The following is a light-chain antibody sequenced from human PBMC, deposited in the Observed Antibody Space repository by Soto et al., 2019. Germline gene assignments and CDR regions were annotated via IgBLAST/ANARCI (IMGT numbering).Light chain of an antibody. J-gene: IGLJ7*01. CDR2: EVS. Sequence: QSVLTQAPSASGSPGQSVTISCTGSSSDVGGYNSVSWYQQHPGKAPKVMIYEVSKRPSGVPDRFSGSKSGYTASLTVSGLQAEDEADYYCSSYTASNHWVFGGGTQLTVL. CDR3: SSYTASNHWV. V-gene: IGLV2-8*01. CDR1: SSDVGGYNS.